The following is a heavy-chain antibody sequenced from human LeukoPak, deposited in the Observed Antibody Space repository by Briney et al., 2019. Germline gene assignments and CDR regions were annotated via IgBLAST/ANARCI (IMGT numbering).Heavy chain of an antibody. D-gene: IGHD1-7*01. J-gene: IGHJ4*02. CDR1: GGSISSYY. CDR3: ARLLIPNYYFDY. CDR2: IYYSGST. V-gene: IGHV4-59*01. Sequence: PSETLSLTCSVSGGSISSYYWSWIRQPPGKGLEWIGYIYYSGSTNYNPSLKSRVTISVDTSKNQFSLKLSSVTAADKAVYYCARLLIPNYYFDYWGQGTLVTVSS.